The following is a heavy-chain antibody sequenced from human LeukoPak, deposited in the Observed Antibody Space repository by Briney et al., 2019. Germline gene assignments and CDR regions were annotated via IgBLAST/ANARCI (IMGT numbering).Heavy chain of an antibody. CDR3: ARVIQLPNEYFQH. CDR1: GGTFISYA. CDR2: IIPIFGTA. Sequence: ASVKVSCKASGGTFISYAISWVRQAPGQGLEWMGGIIPIFGTANYAQEFQGRVTITADESTSTAYMELSSLRSEDTAVFYCARVIQLPNEYFQHWGQGTLVTVSS. V-gene: IGHV1-69*13. D-gene: IGHD2-2*01. J-gene: IGHJ1*01.